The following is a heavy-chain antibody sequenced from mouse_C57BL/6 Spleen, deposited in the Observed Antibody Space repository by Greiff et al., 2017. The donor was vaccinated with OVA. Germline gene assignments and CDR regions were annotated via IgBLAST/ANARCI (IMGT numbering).Heavy chain of an antibody. J-gene: IGHJ3*01. CDR1: GFNIKDYY. D-gene: IGHD1-1*01. CDR2: IDPEDGDT. V-gene: IGHV14-1*01. CDR3: TRGDYYGSSFAY. Sequence: VQLKQSGAELVRPGASVKLSCTASGFNIKDYYMHWVKQRPEQGLEWIGRIDPEDGDTEYAPKFQGKATMTADTSSNTAYLQLSSLTSEDTAVYYCTRGDYYGSSFAYWGQGTLVTVSA.